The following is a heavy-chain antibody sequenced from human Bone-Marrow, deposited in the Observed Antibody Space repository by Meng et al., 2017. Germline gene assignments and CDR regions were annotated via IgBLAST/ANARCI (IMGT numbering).Heavy chain of an antibody. CDR2: IYYSGST. D-gene: IGHD6-19*01. V-gene: IGHV4-61*01. CDR3: ARDPYSSGWWDGTDYYYGMDV. Sequence: SETLSLTCAVSGYSISSGYYWSWIRQPPGKGLEWIGYIYYSGSTNYNPSLKSRVTISVDTSKNQFSLKLSSVTAADTAVYYCARDPYSSGWWDGTDYYYGMDVWGQGTTVTVSS. J-gene: IGHJ6*02. CDR1: GYSISSGYY.